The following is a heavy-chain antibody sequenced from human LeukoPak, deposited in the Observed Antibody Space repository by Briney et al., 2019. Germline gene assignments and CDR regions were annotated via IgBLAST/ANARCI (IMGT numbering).Heavy chain of an antibody. Sequence: SETLSLTCTVSGGSISSSSYYWGWIRQPPGKGREWIGSIYYSGSTYYNPSLKSRVTISVDTSKNQFSLKLSSVTAADTAVYYCARPYSSGWYYFGYWGQGTLVTVSS. V-gene: IGHV4-39*01. D-gene: IGHD6-19*01. CDR3: ARPYSSGWYYFGY. CDR1: GGSISSSSYY. J-gene: IGHJ4*02. CDR2: IYYSGST.